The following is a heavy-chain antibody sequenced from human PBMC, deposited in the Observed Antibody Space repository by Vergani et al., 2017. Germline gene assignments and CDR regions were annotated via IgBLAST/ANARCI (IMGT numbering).Heavy chain of an antibody. V-gene: IGHV5-51*01. D-gene: IGHD4-23*01. CDR2: IYPGDSDT. CDR1: GYSFTSYW. J-gene: IGHJ3*02. CDR3: GRLEDYGGNSHGRAFEI. Sequence: EVQLVQSGAEVKKPGESLKISCKGSGYSFTSYWIGWVRQMPGKGLEWMGNIYPGDSDTRYSPSFQGQVTISADKSISTAYLQWSSLKDSDTAMYYCGRLEDYGGNSHGRAFEIWGQGTMVTVSS.